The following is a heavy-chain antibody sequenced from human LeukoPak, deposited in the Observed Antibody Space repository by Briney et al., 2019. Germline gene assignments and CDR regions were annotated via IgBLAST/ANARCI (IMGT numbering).Heavy chain of an antibody. V-gene: IGHV3-7*05. CDR2: IKQDGSKK. Sequence: GVSLRLSCAASGFTFSTYWMTWVRQAPGKGREWVANIKQDGSKKYYADSVKGRFSISRDNAKNSLYLQMNSLRAEDTALYYCARDSGTAGEFDYWGQGTVVTVSS. J-gene: IGHJ4*02. CDR3: ARDSGTAGEFDY. CDR1: GFTFSTYW. D-gene: IGHD2-15*01.